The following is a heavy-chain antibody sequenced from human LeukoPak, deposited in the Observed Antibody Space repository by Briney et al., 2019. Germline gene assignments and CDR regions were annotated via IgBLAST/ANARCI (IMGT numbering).Heavy chain of an antibody. V-gene: IGHV1-46*01. D-gene: IGHD2-21*02. CDR3: ARGPPHIVVVTAGEHFDY. J-gene: IGHJ4*02. Sequence: ASVKVSCKASGYTFTSYYMHWVRQAPGQGLEWMGIINPSGGSTSYAQKFQGRVTMTRDMSTSTVYMELSSLRSEDTAVYYCARGPPHIVVVTAGEHFDYWGQGTLVTVSS. CDR2: INPSGGST. CDR1: GYTFTSYY.